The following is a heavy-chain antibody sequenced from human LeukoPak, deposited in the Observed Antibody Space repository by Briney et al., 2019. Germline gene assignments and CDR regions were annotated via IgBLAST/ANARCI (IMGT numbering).Heavy chain of an antibody. D-gene: IGHD3-3*01. CDR1: GFTFSSYG. Sequence: PGRSLRLSCAASGFTFSSYGMHWVRQVPGKGLEWVAVISYDGSNKYYADSVKGRFTISRDNSKNTLYLQMNSLRAEDTAVYYCAKDLNTGGIFGVVGHNNWFDPWGQGTLVTVSS. CDR2: ISYDGSNK. CDR3: AKDLNTGGIFGVVGHNNWFDP. J-gene: IGHJ5*02. V-gene: IGHV3-30*18.